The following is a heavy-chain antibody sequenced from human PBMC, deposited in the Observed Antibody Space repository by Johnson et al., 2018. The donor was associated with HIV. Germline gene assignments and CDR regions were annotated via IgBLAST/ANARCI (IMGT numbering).Heavy chain of an antibody. D-gene: IGHD6-13*01. CDR2: INWNGGST. CDR1: GFTFDDYG. J-gene: IGHJ3*01. CDR3: ARGGIAAPYL. Sequence: VQLVESGGGLVQPGGSLRLSCAASGFTFDDYGMIWVRQAPGKGLEWVSGINWNGGSTGYADSVKGRFTISRDNVKNSLYLQMNSLRAEDTAVYYCARGGIAAPYLWGQGTMVTVAS. V-gene: IGHV3-20*04.